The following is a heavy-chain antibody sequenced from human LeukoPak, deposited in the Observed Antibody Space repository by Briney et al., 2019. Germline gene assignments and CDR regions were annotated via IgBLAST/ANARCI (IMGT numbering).Heavy chain of an antibody. D-gene: IGHD3-9*01. CDR3: ASLLRYFDRSNWFDP. J-gene: IGHJ5*02. Sequence: PGGCLRLSCAASGFTFSSYAMSWVRQAPGKGLEWVSAISGSGGSTYYADSVKGRFTISRDNSKNTLYLQMNSLRAEDTAVYYCASLLRYFDRSNWFDPWGQGTLVTVSS. CDR2: ISGSGGST. CDR1: GFTFSSYA. V-gene: IGHV3-23*01.